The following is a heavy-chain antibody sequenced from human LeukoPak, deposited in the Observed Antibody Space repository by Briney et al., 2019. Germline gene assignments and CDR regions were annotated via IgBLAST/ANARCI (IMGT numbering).Heavy chain of an antibody. Sequence: TGGSLRLSCSASGFTFSSYEMDWVRQAPGKGLEWLSYISSSGGTKYYADSVKGRFSISRDNAKNSLYLQMNSLSVEDTAVYYCARAHPSDYWGQETLVTVSS. V-gene: IGHV3-48*03. J-gene: IGHJ4*02. CDR1: GFTFSSYE. CDR3: ARAHPSDY. CDR2: ISSSGGTK.